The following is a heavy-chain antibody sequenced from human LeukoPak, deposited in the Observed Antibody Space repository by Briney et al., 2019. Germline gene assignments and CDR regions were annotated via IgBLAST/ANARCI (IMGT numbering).Heavy chain of an antibody. D-gene: IGHD5-18*01. Sequence: ASVKVSCKASGGTFNNYAFSWVRQASGQGLEWMGGIIPMFGTVSYAQKFQGRVTVTTDASTDTVYMELSSLKFEDTALYYCARDHSGYSLGYALYYFDYWGQGTLVTVSS. J-gene: IGHJ4*02. CDR3: ARDHSGYSLGYALYYFDY. CDR2: IIPMFGTV. V-gene: IGHV1-69*05. CDR1: GGTFNNYA.